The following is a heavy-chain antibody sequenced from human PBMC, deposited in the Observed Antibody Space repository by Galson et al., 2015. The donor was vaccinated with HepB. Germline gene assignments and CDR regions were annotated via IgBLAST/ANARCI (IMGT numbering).Heavy chain of an antibody. J-gene: IGHJ4*02. Sequence: SVKVSCKASGYTFTSYAMHWVRQAPGQRLEWMGWINAGNGNTKYSQKFQGRVTITRDTSASTAYMELSSLRSEDTAVYYCAGSLGSSWSPFDYWGQGTLVTVSS. CDR3: AGSLGSSWSPFDY. CDR1: GYTFTSYA. D-gene: IGHD6-13*01. CDR2: INAGNGNT. V-gene: IGHV1-3*01.